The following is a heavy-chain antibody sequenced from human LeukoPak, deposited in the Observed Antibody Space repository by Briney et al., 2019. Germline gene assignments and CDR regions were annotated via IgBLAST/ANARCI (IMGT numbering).Heavy chain of an antibody. D-gene: IGHD1-26*01. J-gene: IGHJ4*02. CDR1: GYSISSGYY. V-gene: IGHV4-38-2*02. CDR3: ARVQGSGIVGATSIDY. Sequence: SETLSLTCTVSGYSISSGYYWGWIRQPPGKGLEWIGSIYHSGSTYYNPSLKSRVTISVDTFKNQFSLKLSSVTAADTAVYYCARVQGSGIVGATSIDYWGQGTLVTVSS. CDR2: IYHSGST.